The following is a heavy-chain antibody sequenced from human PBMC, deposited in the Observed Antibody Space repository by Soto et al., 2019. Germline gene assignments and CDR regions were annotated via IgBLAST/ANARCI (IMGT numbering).Heavy chain of an antibody. Sequence: ASVKVSCKASGYTFTSYGISWVRQAPGQGLEWMGWISAYNGNTNYAQKLQGRVTMTTDTSTSTAYMELRSLRSDDTVVYYCAREGVAANRVSYMDVWGKGTTVTVSS. CDR2: ISAYNGNT. D-gene: IGHD2-15*01. J-gene: IGHJ6*03. CDR1: GYTFTSYG. CDR3: AREGVAANRVSYMDV. V-gene: IGHV1-18*01.